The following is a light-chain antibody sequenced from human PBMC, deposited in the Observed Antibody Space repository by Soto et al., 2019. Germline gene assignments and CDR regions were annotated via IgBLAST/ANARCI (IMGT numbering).Light chain of an antibody. J-gene: IGLJ3*02. V-gene: IGLV1-40*01. Sequence: QSVLTQPPSVSGAPGQRVTISCTGSGSNIGAGYDVHWYQHLPGRAPKLLIYGNGNRPSGVPDRFSGSKSGTSASLSITGLQAEDEADYYCQSYYSSLSGWVVFGGGTKLTVL. CDR3: QSYYSSLSGWVV. CDR2: GNG. CDR1: GSNIGAGYD.